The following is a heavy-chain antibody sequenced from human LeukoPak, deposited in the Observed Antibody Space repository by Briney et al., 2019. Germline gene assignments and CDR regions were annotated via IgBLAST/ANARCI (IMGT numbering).Heavy chain of an antibody. V-gene: IGHV3-53*01. Sequence: GGSLRLSCAASGFTVSSNYMSWVRQAPGKGLEWVSVIYSGGSTYYSDSVKGRFTISRDNSKNTLYLQMNSLRAEDTAVYYCAREGHYDSSGYFDYWGQGTLVTVSS. CDR3: AREGHYDSSGYFDY. CDR2: IYSGGST. J-gene: IGHJ4*02. D-gene: IGHD3-22*01. CDR1: GFTVSSNY.